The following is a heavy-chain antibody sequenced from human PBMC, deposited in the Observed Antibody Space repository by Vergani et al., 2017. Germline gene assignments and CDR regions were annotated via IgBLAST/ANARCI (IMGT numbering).Heavy chain of an antibody. J-gene: IGHJ4*02. Sequence: QVQLVQSGAEVKKPGASVKVSCKASGYTFSSYGMHWVRQAPGKGLEWVAVIWYDGSNKYYADSVKGRFTISRDNSKNTLYLQMNSLRAEDTAVYYCARDRLRYFDHFDYWGQGTLVTVSS. CDR2: IWYDGSNK. CDR1: GYTFSSYG. CDR3: ARDRLRYFDHFDY. D-gene: IGHD3-9*01. V-gene: IGHV3-33*01.